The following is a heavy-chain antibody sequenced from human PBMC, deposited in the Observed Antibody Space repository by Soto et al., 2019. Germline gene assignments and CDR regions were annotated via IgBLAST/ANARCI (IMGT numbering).Heavy chain of an antibody. CDR2: ISYDGSDK. Sequence: QVELVESGGGVVQPGRSLRLSCAASGFTFSSFGMHWVRQAPGKGLEWVAVISYDGSDKYYPDSVKGRFTISRDNSKNTLYLQMNSLRAEDTAVYYCAGGRWLPLAGFWGQGTLVTVSS. J-gene: IGHJ4*02. D-gene: IGHD5-12*01. CDR1: GFTFSSFG. V-gene: IGHV3-30*03. CDR3: AGGRWLPLAGF.